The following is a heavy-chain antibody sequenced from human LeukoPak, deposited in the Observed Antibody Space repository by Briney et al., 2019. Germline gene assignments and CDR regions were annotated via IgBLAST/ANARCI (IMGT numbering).Heavy chain of an antibody. Sequence: GASVKVSCKASGYTFTSYYVHWVRQAPGQGLEWMGIINPSGGTTSYAQKFQGRVTMTRDTSTGTVYMELSSLRSEDTAVYYCARGCGIQVWTPLFDYWGQGTLVAVSS. CDR2: INPSGGTT. J-gene: IGHJ4*02. D-gene: IGHD5-18*01. CDR3: ARGCGIQVWTPLFDY. V-gene: IGHV1-46*01. CDR1: GYTFTSYY.